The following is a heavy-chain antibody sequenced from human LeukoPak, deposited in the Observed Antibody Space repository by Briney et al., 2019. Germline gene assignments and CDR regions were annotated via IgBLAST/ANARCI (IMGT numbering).Heavy chain of an antibody. CDR2: LDPEDGET. J-gene: IGHJ2*01. V-gene: IGHV1-24*01. CDR3: TTWSRPGGYFRGWYLDL. Sequence: ASVKVSCKVSGYTLKELSMHWVRQAPGKGLEWMGGLDPEDGETIYAQKFQGRVTMTEDTSTDTAYMELSSLRSEDTAVYYCTTWSRPGGYFRGWYLDLWGRGTLVTVSS. CDR1: GYTLKELS. D-gene: IGHD3-22*01.